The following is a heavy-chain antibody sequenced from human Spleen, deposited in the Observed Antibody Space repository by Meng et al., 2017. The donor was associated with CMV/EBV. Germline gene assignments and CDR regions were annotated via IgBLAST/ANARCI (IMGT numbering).Heavy chain of an antibody. CDR1: GYTFSLYD. J-gene: IGHJ4*02. D-gene: IGHD2-2*02. CDR3: ARGPHSCESISCYILDY. Sequence: ASVKVSCKASGYTFSLYDIHWVRQGAGQGPEWMGWMNCNSGNTGYVEKFQGRVTMTRDTSTNTAYMELSGLRSDDTAAFYCARGPHSCESISCYILDYWGQGTLVTVSS. CDR2: MNCNSGNT. V-gene: IGHV1-8*01.